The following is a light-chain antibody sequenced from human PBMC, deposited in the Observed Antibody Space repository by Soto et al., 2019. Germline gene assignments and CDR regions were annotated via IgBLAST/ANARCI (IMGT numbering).Light chain of an antibody. CDR3: QQYSITFLS. CDR2: GAS. V-gene: IGKV3-20*01. J-gene: IGKJ1*01. CDR1: QSISSSY. Sequence: EIVLTQSPGTLSLSPGERTTLSCRASQSISSSYLAWYQQKPGQAPRLLVYGASSRATGIPGRFSGSSSGTDFTLTISRLKPEDFALYYCQQYSITFLSLDQGTKVEIK.